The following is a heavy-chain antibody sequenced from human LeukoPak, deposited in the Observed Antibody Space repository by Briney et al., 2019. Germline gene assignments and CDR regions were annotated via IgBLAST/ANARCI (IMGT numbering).Heavy chain of an antibody. CDR2: INSDGSST. V-gene: IGHV3-74*01. CDR3: ARVDSSVDEHYYYYYMDV. J-gene: IGHJ6*03. CDR1: GFAFDDYA. D-gene: IGHD3/OR15-3a*01. Sequence: GGSLRLSCAASGFAFDDYAMHWVRQAPGKGLVWVSRINSDGSSTSYADSVKGRFTISRDNAKNTLYLQMNSLRAEDTAVYYCARVDSSVDEHYYYYYMDVWGKGTTVTVSS.